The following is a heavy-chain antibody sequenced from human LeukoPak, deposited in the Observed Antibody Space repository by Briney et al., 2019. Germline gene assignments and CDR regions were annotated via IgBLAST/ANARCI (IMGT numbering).Heavy chain of an antibody. J-gene: IGHJ6*02. Sequence: SVKVSCKASGGTFSSYAISWVRQAPGQGLEWMGGIIPIFGTANYAQKFQGRVTVTADESTSTAYMELSSLRSEDTAVYYCARHPDIVVVPAARYYYYGMDVWGQGTTVTVSS. D-gene: IGHD2-2*01. CDR2: IIPIFGTA. V-gene: IGHV1-69*13. CDR1: GGTFSSYA. CDR3: ARHPDIVVVPAARYYYYGMDV.